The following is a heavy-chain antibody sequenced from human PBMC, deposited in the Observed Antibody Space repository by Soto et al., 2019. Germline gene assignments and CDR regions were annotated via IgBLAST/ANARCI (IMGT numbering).Heavy chain of an antibody. CDR1: GGTFSSYS. V-gene: IGHV1-69*06. J-gene: IGHJ5*02. CDR2: IIPIFGSS. CDR3: AKEPLRGREHFYFDP. D-gene: IGHD3-16*01. Sequence: QVQLVQSGAEVRKPGSSVKVSCEASGGTFSSYSINWVRQAPGQGLEWMGGIIPIFGSSNYAQKFQGRITINADKTTNTVPMELTSRTSWVTGLYFGAKEPLRGREHFYFDPRGQGTLPTV.